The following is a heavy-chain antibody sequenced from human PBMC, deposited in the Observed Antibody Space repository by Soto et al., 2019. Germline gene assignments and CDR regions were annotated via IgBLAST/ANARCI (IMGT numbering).Heavy chain of an antibody. Sequence: PGGSLRLSCAASGFTFSSYAMSWVRQAPGKGLEWVSAISGSGGSTYYADSVKGRFTISRDNSKNTLYLQMNSLRAEDTAVYYCATSYDFWSGYYPDYYFDFWGQGTLVTVSS. V-gene: IGHV3-23*01. J-gene: IGHJ4*02. CDR2: ISGSGGST. D-gene: IGHD3-3*01. CDR3: ATSYDFWSGYYPDYYFDF. CDR1: GFTFSSYA.